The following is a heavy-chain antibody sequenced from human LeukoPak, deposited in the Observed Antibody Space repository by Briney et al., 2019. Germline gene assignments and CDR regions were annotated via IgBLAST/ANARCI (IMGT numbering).Heavy chain of an antibody. CDR2: INPSGGST. J-gene: IGHJ4*02. D-gene: IGHD3-9*01. V-gene: IGHV1-46*01. Sequence: ASVTVSCKPSGYTFTIYYVHWVRQTPGQGLEWMGIINPSGGSTSYAQKFQGRVTMTRDTSTSTVYMELSSLRSEDTAVYYCARAVDILTGYEWYFDYWGQGTLVTVSS. CDR3: ARAVDILTGYEWYFDY. CDR1: GYTFTIYY.